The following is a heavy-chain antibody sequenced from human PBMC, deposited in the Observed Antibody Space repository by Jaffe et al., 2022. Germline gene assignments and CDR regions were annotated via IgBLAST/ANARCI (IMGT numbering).Heavy chain of an antibody. CDR1: GFTFDNFE. CDR3: ARALDSRDSFDI. J-gene: IGHJ3*02. Sequence: EVQLVQSGGGLVQSGGSLRLSCAASGFTFDNFEMSWVRQAPGKGLEWLSYISSAGGAIYYADSVKGRFTISRDNGKNSLYLQLNSLRAEDTAVYYCARALDSRDSFDIWSQGTMVTVSS. D-gene: IGHD4-4*01. V-gene: IGHV3-48*03. CDR2: ISSAGGAI.